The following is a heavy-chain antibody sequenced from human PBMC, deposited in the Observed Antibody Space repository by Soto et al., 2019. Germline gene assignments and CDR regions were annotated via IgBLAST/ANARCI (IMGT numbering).Heavy chain of an antibody. D-gene: IGHD3-22*01. V-gene: IGHV4-34*01. CDR3: ASTLTYYYDSSGYYGFDY. J-gene: IGHJ4*02. Sequence: SETLSLTCAVYGGSFSGYYWSWIRQPPGKGLEWIGEINHSGSTNYNPSLKSRVTISVDTSKNQFSLKLSSVTAADTAVYYCASTLTYYYDSSGYYGFDYWGQGTLVPSPQ. CDR2: INHSGST. CDR1: GGSFSGYY.